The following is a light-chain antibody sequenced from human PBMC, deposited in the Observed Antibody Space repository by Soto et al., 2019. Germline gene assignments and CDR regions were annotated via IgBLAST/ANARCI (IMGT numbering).Light chain of an antibody. Sequence: SQLTQSPSSLSASVGDRVTITCRASPAISSYLAWYQQKPGRAPKLLIYSTSILQSGVPSRFSGSGSGTDCTLMIDILQPEDFATYYCQPVNSVLIPCGQGTRLEIK. CDR1: PAISSY. CDR3: QPVNSVLIP. CDR2: STS. V-gene: IGKV1-9*01. J-gene: IGKJ5*01.